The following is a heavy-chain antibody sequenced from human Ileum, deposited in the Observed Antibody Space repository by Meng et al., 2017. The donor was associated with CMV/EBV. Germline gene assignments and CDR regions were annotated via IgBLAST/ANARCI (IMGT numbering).Heavy chain of an antibody. CDR2: IRYSGTNK. D-gene: IGHD5-18*01. CDR3: AKETYSYGYVGACDY. V-gene: IGHV3-30*02. J-gene: IGHJ4*02. CDR1: GFTFSSYA. Sequence: GGSLRLSCAASGFTFSSYAMSWVRQAPGKGLEWVGFIRYSGTNKYYADSMKGRFTISRDNSKNTLYLQMNSLRAEDSALYYCAKETYSYGYVGACDYWGQGTLVTVSS.